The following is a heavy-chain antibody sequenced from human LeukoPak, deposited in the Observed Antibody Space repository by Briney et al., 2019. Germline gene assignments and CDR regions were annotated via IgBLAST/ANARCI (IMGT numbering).Heavy chain of an antibody. CDR2: VNPSGGAT. V-gene: IGHV1-2*02. J-gene: IGHJ4*02. Sequence: ASVKVSCKGSGYSFTDYYIHWVRQAPGQGPEWMGWVNPSGGATKYAQKFQDRVTMTRDTSISTAYLELSGLTSDDTAVYYCATYTSAIQYFLYWGLGTLVTVSS. CDR1: GYSFTDYY. CDR3: ATYTSAIQYFLY. D-gene: IGHD6-19*01.